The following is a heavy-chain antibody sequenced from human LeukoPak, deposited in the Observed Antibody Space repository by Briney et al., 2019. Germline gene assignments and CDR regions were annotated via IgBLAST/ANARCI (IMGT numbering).Heavy chain of an antibody. D-gene: IGHD3-10*01. CDR1: GFTFSSYS. V-gene: IGHV3-21*04. J-gene: IGHJ5*02. CDR3: AKDRGSLYYGSGMDNWFDP. CDR2: ISSSSSYI. Sequence: GGSLRLSCAASGFTFSSYSMNWVRQAPGKGLEWVSSISSSSSYIYYADSVKGRFTISRDNSKNTLYLQMNSLRAEDTAVYYCAKDRGSLYYGSGMDNWFDPWGQGTLVTVSS.